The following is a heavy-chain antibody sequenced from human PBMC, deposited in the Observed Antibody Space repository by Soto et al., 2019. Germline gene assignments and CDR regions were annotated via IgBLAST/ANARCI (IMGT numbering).Heavy chain of an antibody. CDR1: GGTFSSYT. CDR3: ARGVGYCSGGSCLNY. Sequence: ASVKVSCKASGGTFSSYTISWVRQAPGQGLEWMGRIIPILGIANYAQKFQGRVTITADKSTSTAYMELSSLRSEDTAVYYCARGVGYCSGGSCLNYWGQGTLVTVSS. D-gene: IGHD2-15*01. V-gene: IGHV1-69*02. J-gene: IGHJ4*02. CDR2: IIPILGIA.